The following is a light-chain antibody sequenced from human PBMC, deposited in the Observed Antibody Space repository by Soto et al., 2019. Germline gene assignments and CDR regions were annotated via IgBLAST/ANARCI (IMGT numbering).Light chain of an antibody. CDR1: QIISNL. CDR2: EAS. CDR3: QQYNTYWT. Sequence: DIQMTQSPSTLSASVGDRVTITCRASQIISNLLAWYQQKPGKAPKLLIYEASSLESGVPSRFSGSGSGTEFTLTISSLQPDDFATYDCQQYNTYWTFGQGTKVEIK. J-gene: IGKJ1*01. V-gene: IGKV1-5*03.